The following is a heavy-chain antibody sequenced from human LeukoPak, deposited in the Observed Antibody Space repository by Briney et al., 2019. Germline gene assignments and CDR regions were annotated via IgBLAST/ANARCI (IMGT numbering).Heavy chain of an antibody. CDR1: GDSISTYY. D-gene: IGHD3-22*01. J-gene: IGHJ4*02. CDR2: IIWNSGNI. V-gene: IGHV3-9*01. CDR3: AKAHSSGYFRDFDF. Sequence: LSLTCTVSGDSISTYYWSWIRQPPGKGLEWVSGIIWNSGNIGYADSVKGRFAISRDNAKNSLYLQMNSLRPEDTALYYCAKAHSSGYFRDFDFWGQGTLVTVSS.